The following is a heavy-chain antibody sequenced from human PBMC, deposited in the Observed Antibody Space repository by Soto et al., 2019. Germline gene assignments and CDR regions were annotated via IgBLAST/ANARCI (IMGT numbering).Heavy chain of an antibody. CDR2: IWYDGSNK. CDR3: ARERGLSWFDP. J-gene: IGHJ5*02. V-gene: IGHV3-33*01. CDR1: GFTFNTHA. Sequence: QVQLVESGGGVVQPGRSLRLSCAASGFTFNTHAMHWVRQAPGKGLEWVAVIWYDGSNKYYGDSVKGRFTISRDNSKNTLYLQMNSLRAEDTAAYYCARERGLSWFDPWGQGTLVTVSS. D-gene: IGHD3-16*01.